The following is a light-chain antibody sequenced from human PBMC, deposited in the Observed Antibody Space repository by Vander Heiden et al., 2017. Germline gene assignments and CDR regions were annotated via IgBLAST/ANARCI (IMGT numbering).Light chain of an antibody. J-gene: IGKJ1*01. CDR3: QQNHKWPPRT. CDR1: QGISSN. Sequence: EIVMTQSPATLSVSPGERATLSCRSSQGISSNLAWYQQKPGQSPRLLIHDASTRATGVPARFSGSGYGTEFTLTISGRQSEDFAVYYCQQNHKWPPRTFGQGTKVEIK. CDR2: DAS. V-gene: IGKV3-15*01.